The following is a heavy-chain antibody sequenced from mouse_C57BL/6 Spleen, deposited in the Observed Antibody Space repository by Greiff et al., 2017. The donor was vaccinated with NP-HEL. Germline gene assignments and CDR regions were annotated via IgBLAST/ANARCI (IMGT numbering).Heavy chain of an antibody. CDR3: AREDYDGLDY. Sequence: VQLQQSGPELVKPGASVKIPCKASGYTFTDYNMDWVKQSHGKSLEWIGDINPNNGGTIYNQKFKGKATLTVDKSSSTASMELRSLTSEDTAVYYCAREDYDGLDYWGQGTSVTVSS. D-gene: IGHD2-4*01. J-gene: IGHJ4*01. CDR1: GYTFTDYN. CDR2: INPNNGGT. V-gene: IGHV1-18*01.